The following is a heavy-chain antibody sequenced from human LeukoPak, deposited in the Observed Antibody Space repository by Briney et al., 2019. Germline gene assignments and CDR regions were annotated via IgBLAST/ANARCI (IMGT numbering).Heavy chain of an antibody. CDR2: MNPNSGNT. J-gene: IGHJ4*02. Sequence: ASVKVSCKAPGYTFTSYDINWVRQATGQGLEWMGWMNPNSGNTGYAQKFQGRVTITRNTSISTAYMELSSLRSEDTAVYYCARGSLRSYPYYFDYWGQGTLVTVSS. D-gene: IGHD3-16*02. CDR1: GYTFTSYD. V-gene: IGHV1-8*03. CDR3: ARGSLRSYPYYFDY.